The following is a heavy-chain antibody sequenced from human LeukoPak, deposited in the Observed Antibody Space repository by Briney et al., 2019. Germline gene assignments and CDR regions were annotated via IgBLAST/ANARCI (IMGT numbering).Heavy chain of an antibody. D-gene: IGHD3-9*01. J-gene: IGHJ4*02. V-gene: IGHV3-30-3*01. Sequence: GRSLRLSCAASGFTFSSYAMHWVRQAPGKGLEWVAVISYDGSNKYYADSVKGRFTISRDNSKNTLYLQMNSLRAEDTAVYYCARDRYFDWLLPAYYFDYWGQGTLVTVSS. CDR1: GFTFSSYA. CDR2: ISYDGSNK. CDR3: ARDRYFDWLLPAYYFDY.